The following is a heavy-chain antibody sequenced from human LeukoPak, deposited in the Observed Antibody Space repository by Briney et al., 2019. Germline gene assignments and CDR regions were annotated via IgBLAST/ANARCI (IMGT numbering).Heavy chain of an antibody. CDR2: IIPNLGTT. D-gene: IGHD3-22*01. V-gene: IGHV1-69*04. CDR1: GGTSNSHA. J-gene: IGHJ4*02. Sequence: GASVKVSCKASGGTSNSHAISWVRQAPGQGPEWMGRIIPNLGTTNRAQNFQDRVTLTADKSTNTAYMELTSLTSDDTAVYYCATTNDGGGYQWGDFFDFWGQGTLVTVS. CDR3: ATTNDGGGYQWGDFFDF.